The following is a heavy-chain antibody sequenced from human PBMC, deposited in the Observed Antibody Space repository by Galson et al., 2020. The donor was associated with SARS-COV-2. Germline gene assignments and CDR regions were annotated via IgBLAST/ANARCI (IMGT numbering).Heavy chain of an antibody. J-gene: IGHJ5*02. CDR2: IFYSGNT. Sequence: SETLSLTCTVSGDSINSSSHYWGWIRQPPGKGLEWIGNIFYSGNTYQNPSLKTRLIILVDTSKNQFSLRMTSMTAADTAIYYCTRGLITGTTISWGQGTLVTVSS. CDR1: GDSINSSSHY. V-gene: IGHV4-39*07. D-gene: IGHD1-20*01. CDR3: TRGLITGTTIS.